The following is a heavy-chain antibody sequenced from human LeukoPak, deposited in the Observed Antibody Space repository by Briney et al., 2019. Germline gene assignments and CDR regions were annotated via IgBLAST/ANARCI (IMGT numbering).Heavy chain of an antibody. J-gene: IGHJ4*02. CDR2: IYYSGIT. D-gene: IGHD1-26*01. CDR3: ARGTPDSGRYYPFDY. CDR1: GGSISNSY. V-gene: IGHV4-59*08. Sequence: PSETLSLTCTVSGGSISNSYWSWIRQPPGKELDWIGYIYYSGITNYNPSLKSRVIISVDTSKNQFSLKLSSVTAADTAVYYCARGTPDSGRYYPFDYWGQGTLVTVSS.